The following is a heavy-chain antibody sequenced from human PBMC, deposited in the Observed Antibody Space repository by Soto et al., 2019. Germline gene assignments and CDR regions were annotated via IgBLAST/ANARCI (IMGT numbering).Heavy chain of an antibody. V-gene: IGHV1-69*01. CDR1: GGTFSSYS. CDR2: IIPVFGRA. CDR3: ARDAYGMDV. J-gene: IGHJ6*02. Sequence: QVHLVQSGAEVKKPGSSVKVSCEASGGTFSSYSINWVRQAPGQGLEWMGGIIPVFGRANYARKVQGRVTITADGSTNKVYMELSSVTSEDTAVYYCARDAYGMDVWGQGTTVTVSS.